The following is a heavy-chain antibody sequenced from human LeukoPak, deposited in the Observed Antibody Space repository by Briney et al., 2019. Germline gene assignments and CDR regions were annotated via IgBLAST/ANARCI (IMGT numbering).Heavy chain of an antibody. CDR2: IYYSGST. CDR1: GGSISSISSNNYH. V-gene: IGHV4-39*02. D-gene: IGHD4-23*01. CDR3: AREMGVVTAHGIDV. J-gene: IGHJ6*02. Sequence: SETLSLACIVSGGSISSISSNNYHWGWIRQPPGKGLEWIGSIYYSGSTYYNPSLKSRVTISVDTSKNQFSLKLSSVTAADTALYYCAREMGVVTAHGIDVWGQGTTVTVSS.